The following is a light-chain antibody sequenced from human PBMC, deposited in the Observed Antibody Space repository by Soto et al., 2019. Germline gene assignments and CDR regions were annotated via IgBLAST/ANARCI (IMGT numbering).Light chain of an antibody. Sequence: DIQLTQSPSFLSASVGDRGTITCRASQGISSYLAWYQQKPGKAPKLLIYAASTLQSGVPSRFSGSGSGTEFTLTISSLQPDDFATYYCQQYNSYSPWTFGQGTKVDIK. CDR3: QQYNSYSPWT. V-gene: IGKV1-9*01. CDR1: QGISSY. CDR2: AAS. J-gene: IGKJ1*01.